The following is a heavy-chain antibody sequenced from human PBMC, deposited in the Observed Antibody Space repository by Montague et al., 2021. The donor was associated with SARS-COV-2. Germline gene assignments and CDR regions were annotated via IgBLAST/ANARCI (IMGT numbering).Heavy chain of an antibody. CDR1: GGSITRNYY. CDR2: IYNSGST. V-gene: IGHV4-59*01. Sequence: SETLSLTCTVSGGSITRNYYWGWIRQPPGKGREWIGYIYNSGSTNYNPSLTSRVSISVDTSKNQFSLKLSSVAAADTAVYYCARVGRGSSWYEVAFDIWGQGTMVTVSS. D-gene: IGHD6-13*01. CDR3: ARVGRGSSWYEVAFDI. J-gene: IGHJ3*02.